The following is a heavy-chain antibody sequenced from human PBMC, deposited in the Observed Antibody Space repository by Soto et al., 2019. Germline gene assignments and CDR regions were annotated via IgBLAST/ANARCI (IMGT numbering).Heavy chain of an antibody. J-gene: IGHJ2*01. CDR1: GFTFSSYA. CDR3: ARDGRPHTGHTAMARVLEYWYFDL. CDR2: ISYDGSNK. V-gene: IGHV3-30-3*01. D-gene: IGHD5-18*01. Sequence: GESLKISCAASGFTFSSYAMHWVRQAPGKGLEWVAVISYDGSNKYYADSVKGRFTISRDNSKNTLYLQMNSLRAEDTAVYYCARDGRPHTGHTAMARVLEYWYFDLWGRGTLVTVSS.